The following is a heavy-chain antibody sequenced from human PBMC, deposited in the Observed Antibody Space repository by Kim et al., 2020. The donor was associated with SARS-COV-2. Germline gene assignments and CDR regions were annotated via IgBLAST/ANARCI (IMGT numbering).Heavy chain of an antibody. V-gene: IGHV3-23*01. CDR2: ITNGDGNT. J-gene: IGHJ3*01. D-gene: IGHD3-16*01. CDR1: GFTFSNYG. CDR3: AKSLGPARAFDF. Sequence: GGSLRLSCAASGFTFSNYGMTWVRQAPGKGLQWVSFITNGDGNTYYADSVKGRFTMSRDNSKNTLWLQMSSLRGEDTAVYYCAKSLGPARAFDFWGQGT.